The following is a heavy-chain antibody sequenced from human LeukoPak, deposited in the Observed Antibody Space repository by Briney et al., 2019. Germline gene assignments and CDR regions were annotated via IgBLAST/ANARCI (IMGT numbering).Heavy chain of an antibody. Sequence: GESLKISCKGSGYSFTSYWIGWVRQMPGKGLEWMGIIYPGDSDTRYSPSFQGQVTISADKSISTAYLQWSSLKASDTAMYYCARRYCGSTSCWPFDCWGQGTLVTVSS. CDR2: IYPGDSDT. CDR3: ARRYCGSTSCWPFDC. J-gene: IGHJ4*02. D-gene: IGHD2-2*01. CDR1: GYSFTSYW. V-gene: IGHV5-51*01.